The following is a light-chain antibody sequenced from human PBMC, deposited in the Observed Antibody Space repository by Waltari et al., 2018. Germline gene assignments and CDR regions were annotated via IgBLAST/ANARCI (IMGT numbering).Light chain of an antibody. CDR3: AAWDDSLNGDVV. Sequence: QSVLTQPPSASGTPGQRVTISCSGSSSNIGSNTVNWYQQLPGMSPKLLIHKNNQRPSGVPDRFSGSKSGNSASLAISGLQSEDEADYYCAAWDDSLNGDVVFGGGTKLTVL. V-gene: IGLV1-44*01. J-gene: IGLJ2*01. CDR2: KNN. CDR1: SSNIGSNT.